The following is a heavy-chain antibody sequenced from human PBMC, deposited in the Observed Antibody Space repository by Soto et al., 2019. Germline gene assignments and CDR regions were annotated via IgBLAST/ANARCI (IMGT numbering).Heavy chain of an antibody. CDR3: ARDIITTGVTSKY. D-gene: IGHD1-1*01. CDR1: GYTFTKYY. J-gene: IGHJ4*02. Sequence: QVQLEQSGPEVKKPGASLRVTCSTSGYTFTKYYVHWVRQAPGQGLEWMGIINPTGGSTRYAQKFQARVTMTTDTSTSTVYMEMSGLTSEDTSVYYCARDIITTGVTSKYWGQGTPVTVSS. V-gene: IGHV1-46*03. CDR2: INPTGGST.